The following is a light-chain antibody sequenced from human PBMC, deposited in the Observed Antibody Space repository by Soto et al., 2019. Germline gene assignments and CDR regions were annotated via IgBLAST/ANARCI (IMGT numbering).Light chain of an antibody. CDR2: DAS. V-gene: IGKV3-20*01. CDR3: QQYGSSRT. J-gene: IGKJ1*01. CDR1: QSVSSY. Sequence: EIVLTQSPATLSLSPWERATLSCRASQSVSSYLAWYQQKPGQAPRLLIYDASSRATGIPDRFSGSGSGTDFTLTISRLEPEDFAVYYCQQYGSSRTFGQGTKVDIK.